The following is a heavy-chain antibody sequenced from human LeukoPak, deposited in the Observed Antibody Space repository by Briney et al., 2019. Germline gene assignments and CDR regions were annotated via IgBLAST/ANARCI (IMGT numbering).Heavy chain of an antibody. CDR2: IYYSGST. D-gene: IGHD6-13*01. V-gene: IGHV4-39*07. Sequence: PSETLSLTCTVSGGSISSSSYYWGWIRQPPGKGLEWIGSIYYSGSTNYNPSLKSRVTMSLDTSKNQFSLKLSPVTAADTAVYYCARDRTYSSNWYSWFDPWGQGTLVTVSS. J-gene: IGHJ5*02. CDR3: ARDRTYSSNWYSWFDP. CDR1: GGSISSSSYY.